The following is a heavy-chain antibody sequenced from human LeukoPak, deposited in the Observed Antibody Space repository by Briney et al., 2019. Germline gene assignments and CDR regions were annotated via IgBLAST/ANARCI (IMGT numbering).Heavy chain of an antibody. CDR3: ARLADVAAAGEDY. V-gene: IGHV4-38-2*02. CDR1: GYSISSDY. CDR2: IYHSGST. Sequence: SETLSLTCTVSGYSISSDYWVWIRQPPGKGLEWIGSIYHSGSTYYNPSLKSRVTISVDTSKNQFSLKLSSVTAADTAVYYCARLADVAAAGEDYWGQGTLVTVSS. J-gene: IGHJ4*02. D-gene: IGHD6-13*01.